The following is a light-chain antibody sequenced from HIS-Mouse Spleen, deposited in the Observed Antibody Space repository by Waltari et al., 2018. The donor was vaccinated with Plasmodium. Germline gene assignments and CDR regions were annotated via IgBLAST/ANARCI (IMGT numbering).Light chain of an antibody. V-gene: IGKV3-15*01. CDR2: GAS. Sequence: EIVMTQSPATLSVSPGERATLSCRASQSVSSNLAWYQQKPGQAPRLLSYGASTRATVIPARFSGSGSGTEFTLTISSLQSEDCAVYYCQQYNNWSFTFGPGTKVDIK. J-gene: IGKJ3*01. CDR3: QQYNNWSFT. CDR1: QSVSSN.